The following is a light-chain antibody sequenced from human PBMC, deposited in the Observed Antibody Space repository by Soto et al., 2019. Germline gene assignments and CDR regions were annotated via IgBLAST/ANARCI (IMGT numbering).Light chain of an antibody. J-gene: IGKJ1*01. CDR3: QQYHNDSPWT. Sequence: DIPMTQSPATLSASVGDRVTITCRASQSIRNYLAWYQQKPGKAPQVLIYKASNLETGVPSRFSGSGSGTEFALFISSLQPDDFATYYCQQYHNDSPWTFGQGTKVEVK. CDR1: QSIRNY. CDR2: KAS. V-gene: IGKV1-5*03.